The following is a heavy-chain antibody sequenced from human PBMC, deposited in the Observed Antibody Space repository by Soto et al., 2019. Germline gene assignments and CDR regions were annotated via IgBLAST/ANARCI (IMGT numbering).Heavy chain of an antibody. V-gene: IGHV1-3*01. J-gene: IGHJ6*02. Sequence: ASVKVSCKASGYTFTSYAMHWVRQAPGQRLEWMGWINAGNGNTKYSQKFQGRVTITRDTSASTAYMELSSLRSEDTAVYYCARGPTIFRVVRDDGMDVWGQGTTVTSP. CDR3: ARGPTIFRVVRDDGMDV. CDR1: GYTFTSYA. D-gene: IGHD3-3*01. CDR2: INAGNGNT.